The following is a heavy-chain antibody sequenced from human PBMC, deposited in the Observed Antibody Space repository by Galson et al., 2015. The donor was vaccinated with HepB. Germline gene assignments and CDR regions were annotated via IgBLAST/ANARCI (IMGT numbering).Heavy chain of an antibody. Sequence: QSGAEVNKPGESLKISCKGSGYSFPRYWIGWVRHVPGKGLGWLGIIYPGDSDTRYSPSFQGQVTISADKSISTAYLQWSSLKGSDTAMYYCARQAGYYYGSGRSDNWFDPWGQGTLVTVSS. CDR2: IYPGDSDT. V-gene: IGHV5-51*01. J-gene: IGHJ5*02. D-gene: IGHD3-10*01. CDR3: ARQAGYYYGSGRSDNWFDP. CDR1: GYSFPRYW.